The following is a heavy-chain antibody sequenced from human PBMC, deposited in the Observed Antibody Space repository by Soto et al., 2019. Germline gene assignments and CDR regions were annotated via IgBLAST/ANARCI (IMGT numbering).Heavy chain of an antibody. J-gene: IGHJ6*02. CDR2: IYYSGST. CDR1: GGSISSGGHY. V-gene: IGHV4-31*03. CDR3: ARNAARYCSSTSCYGDYGMDV. Sequence: PSETLSLTCSVSGGSISSGGHYWSWIRQHPGKGLEWIAYIYYSGSTYYNPSLKSRVTMSVDTSKNQFSLKLSSVTAVDTAVYYCARNAARYCSSTSCYGDYGMDVWGQGTTVTVSS. D-gene: IGHD2-2*01.